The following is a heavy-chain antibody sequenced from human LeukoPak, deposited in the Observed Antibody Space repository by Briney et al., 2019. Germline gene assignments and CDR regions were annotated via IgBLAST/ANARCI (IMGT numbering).Heavy chain of an antibody. CDR2: IYSGGST. CDR1: GFTVSSNY. CDR3: ARDRGIGGYGYARWFDP. J-gene: IGHJ5*02. D-gene: IGHD5-18*01. Sequence: GGSLRLSCAASGFTVSSNYMSWVRQAPGKGLEWVSVIYSGGSTYYADSVKGRFTISRDNSKNTLYLQMNSLRAEDTAVYYCARDRGIGGYGYARWFDPWGQGTLVTVSS. V-gene: IGHV3-66*02.